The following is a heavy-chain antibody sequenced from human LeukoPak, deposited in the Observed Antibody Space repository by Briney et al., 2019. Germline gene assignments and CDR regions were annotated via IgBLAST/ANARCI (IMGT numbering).Heavy chain of an antibody. CDR2: INPNSGGT. J-gene: IGHJ4*02. D-gene: IGHD3-3*01. Sequence: GASVKVSCKASGYTFTGYYMHWVRQAPGQGLEWMGWINPNSGGTNYAQKFQGRVTMTRDTSISTAYMELSRLRSDDTAVYYCARGHSTPPWSGYSDYWGQGTLVAVSS. CDR1: GYTFTGYY. V-gene: IGHV1-2*02. CDR3: ARGHSTPPWSGYSDY.